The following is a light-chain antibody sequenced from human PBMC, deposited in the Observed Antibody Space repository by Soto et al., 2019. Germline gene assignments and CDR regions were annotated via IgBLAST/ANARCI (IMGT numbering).Light chain of an antibody. CDR3: QEYSDSSWT. CDR1: QSIDNK. CDR2: DAS. Sequence: DIQVTQSPSTLSRSVGDRVTITCRASQSIDNKLAWYQRKPGKAPKLLIYDASTLESGVPSTFDGSGFGTEFTLTISSLQPDDFATYYCQEYSDSSWTFGQGTKEEIK. J-gene: IGKJ1*01. V-gene: IGKV1-5*01.